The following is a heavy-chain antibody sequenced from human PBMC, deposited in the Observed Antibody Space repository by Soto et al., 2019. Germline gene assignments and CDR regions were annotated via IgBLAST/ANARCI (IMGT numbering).Heavy chain of an antibody. J-gene: IGHJ4*02. CDR2: IYYSGST. Sequence: SETLSLTCTVSGGSISSYYWSWIRQPPGKGLEWIGYIYYSGSTNYNPSLKSRVTISVDTSKNQFSLKLSSVTAADTAVYYCARVWYYYDSSGYYFDYWGQGTLVTVSS. CDR3: ARVWYYYDSSGYYFDY. D-gene: IGHD3-22*01. V-gene: IGHV4-59*01. CDR1: GGSISSYY.